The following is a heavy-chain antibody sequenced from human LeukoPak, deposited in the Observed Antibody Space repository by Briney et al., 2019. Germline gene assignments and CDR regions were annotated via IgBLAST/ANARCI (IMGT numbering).Heavy chain of an antibody. CDR2: MTPLFGTT. V-gene: IGHV1-8*01. D-gene: IGHD2-15*01. CDR1: GCTFTSYD. J-gene: IGHJ4*02. Sequence: ASVKVSCKASGCTFTSYDINWVRQATGQGLEWMGGMTPLFGTTNYAQKFQGRLTVDTNASINTAYMELSSLRSEDTAVYYCERVSPVVANFDYWGKGPLVTVSS. CDR3: ERVSPVVANFDY.